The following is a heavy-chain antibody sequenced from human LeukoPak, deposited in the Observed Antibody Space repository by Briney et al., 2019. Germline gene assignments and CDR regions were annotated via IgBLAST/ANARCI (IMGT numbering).Heavy chain of an antibody. CDR3: ARLAYCGGDCYRHLDY. D-gene: IGHD2-21*02. CDR1: GGSISSGNYS. J-gene: IGHJ4*02. V-gene: IGHV4-30-2*01. CDR2: IYQSGTT. Sequence: SETLSLTCAVTGGSISSGNYSWSWIRQPPGKGLEWIGYIYQSGTTYYNPSLKSRVTISLDRSKNEFSLKLNSVTAADTAVYYCARLAYCGGDCYRHLDYWGQGTLVTVSS.